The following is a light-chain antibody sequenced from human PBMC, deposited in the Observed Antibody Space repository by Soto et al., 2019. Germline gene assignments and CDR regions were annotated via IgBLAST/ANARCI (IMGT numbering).Light chain of an antibody. CDR2: KAS. CDR1: QSISNW. Sequence: DIQMTQSPSTLSASVGDRVTITCRASQSISNWLAWYQQKPGKAPKLLIYKASSLETGVPSRFSGSGSGTEFTLTVSSLQPDDVAPYYFQQYKNYFRTVGGGTKVEIK. J-gene: IGKJ4*01. CDR3: QQYKNYFRT. V-gene: IGKV1-5*03.